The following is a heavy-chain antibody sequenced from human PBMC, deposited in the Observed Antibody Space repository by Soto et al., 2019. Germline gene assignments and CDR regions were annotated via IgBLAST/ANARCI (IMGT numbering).Heavy chain of an antibody. D-gene: IGHD3-16*02. J-gene: IGHJ4*02. CDR3: ARSIMITFGGVIANDY. Sequence: SETLSLTCAVYGGSFSGYYWSWIRQPPGKGLEWIGEINHSGSTNYNPSLKSRVTISVDTSKNQFSLKLSSVTAADTVVYYCARSIMITFGGVIANDYWGQGTLVTVSS. CDR1: GGSFSGYY. CDR2: INHSGST. V-gene: IGHV4-34*01.